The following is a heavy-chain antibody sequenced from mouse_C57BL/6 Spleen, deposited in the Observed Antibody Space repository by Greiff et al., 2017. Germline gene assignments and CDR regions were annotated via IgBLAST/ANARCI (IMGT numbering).Heavy chain of an antibody. D-gene: IGHD2-2*01. Sequence: EVQLQESGPGLVKPSQTLSLTCSATGYSITSDYWNWIRKFPGNKLEYMGYISYSGSTYYHPSLNSRSSIKRDTSNNQHYLQLISVSTEDTATYYCARSYGYDFFGYWGQGTTLTVAS. CDR2: ISYSGST. CDR1: GYSITSDY. V-gene: IGHV3-8*01. CDR3: ARSYGYDFFGY. J-gene: IGHJ2*01.